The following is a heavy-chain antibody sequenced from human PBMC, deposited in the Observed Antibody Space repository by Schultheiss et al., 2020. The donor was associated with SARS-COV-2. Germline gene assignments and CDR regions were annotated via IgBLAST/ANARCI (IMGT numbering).Heavy chain of an antibody. CDR1: GFTFSSYA. CDR2: ISYDGSNK. D-gene: IGHD2-2*02. Sequence: GGPLRLSCAASGFTFSSYAMHWVRQAPGKGLEWVAVISYDGSNKYYADSVKGRFTISRDNSKNTLYLQMNSLRAEDTAVYYCARGGCSSTSCYTREWGQGTLVTVSS. V-gene: IGHV3-30*04. CDR3: ARGGCSSTSCYTRE. J-gene: IGHJ4*02.